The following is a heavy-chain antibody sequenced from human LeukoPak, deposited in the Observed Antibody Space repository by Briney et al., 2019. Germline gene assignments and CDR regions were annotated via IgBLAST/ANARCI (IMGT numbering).Heavy chain of an antibody. Sequence: ASVKVSCKVSGYTLTELSMHWVRQAPGKGLEWMGGFDPEDGETIYAQKFQGRVTMTEDTSTDTAYMELSSLRSEDTAVYYCATPDYGDYVLNYWGQGTPVTVSS. J-gene: IGHJ4*02. CDR1: GYTLTELS. V-gene: IGHV1-24*01. CDR2: FDPEDGET. D-gene: IGHD4-17*01. CDR3: ATPDYGDYVLNY.